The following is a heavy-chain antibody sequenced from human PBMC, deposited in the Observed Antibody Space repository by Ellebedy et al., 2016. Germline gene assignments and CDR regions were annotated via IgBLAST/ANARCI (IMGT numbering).Heavy chain of an antibody. J-gene: IGHJ5*02. CDR3: AREGRFLDQNWFDP. Sequence: ASVKVSCXASGYTFTSYGISWVRQAPGQGLEWMGWISAYNGNTNYAQKLQGRVTMTTDTSTSTAYMELRSLRSEDTAVYYCAREGRFLDQNWFDPWGQGTLVTVSS. D-gene: IGHD3-3*01. CDR1: GYTFTSYG. CDR2: ISAYNGNT. V-gene: IGHV1-18*01.